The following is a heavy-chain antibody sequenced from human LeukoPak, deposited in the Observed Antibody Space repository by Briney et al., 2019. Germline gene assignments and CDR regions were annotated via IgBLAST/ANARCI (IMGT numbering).Heavy chain of an antibody. D-gene: IGHD1-26*01. J-gene: IGHJ4*02. Sequence: GGSLRLSCAASGFTFSSYEMNRFRQAPGKGLEWVSYISSSGSTIYYADSVKGRFTISRDNAKNSLYLQMKSLKAEDTAVYYCAKGSEPGHVGGQGTLVTVSS. CDR3: AKGSEPGHV. CDR1: GFTFSSYE. CDR2: ISSSGSTI. V-gene: IGHV3-48*03.